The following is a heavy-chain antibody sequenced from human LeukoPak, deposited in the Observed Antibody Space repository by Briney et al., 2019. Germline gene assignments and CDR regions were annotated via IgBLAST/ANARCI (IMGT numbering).Heavy chain of an antibody. CDR1: GGSTSTSNYY. CDR3: ARRGSGWYYFDY. J-gene: IGHJ4*02. CDR2: IYYSGST. Sequence: SETLSLTCTVSGGSTSTSNYYWGWIRQPPGKGLEWIGSIYYSGSTYYNPSLKSRVTISVDTSKNQFSLKLSSVTAADTAVYYCARRGSGWYYFDYWGQGTLVTVSS. D-gene: IGHD6-19*01. V-gene: IGHV4-39*01.